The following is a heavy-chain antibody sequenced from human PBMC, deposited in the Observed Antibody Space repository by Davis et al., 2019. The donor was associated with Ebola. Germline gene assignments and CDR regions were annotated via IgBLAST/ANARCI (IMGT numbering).Heavy chain of an antibody. CDR2: ISYDGSNK. J-gene: IGHJ4*02. D-gene: IGHD6-19*01. Sequence: PGGSLRLSCAASGFTFSSYGMHWVRQAPGKGLEWVAVISYDGSNKYYADSVKGRFTISRDNSKNTLYLQMNSLRAEDTAVYYCARDTFGAVAGIFDYWGQGTLVTVSS. CDR3: ARDTFGAVAGIFDY. CDR1: GFTFSSYG. V-gene: IGHV3-30*03.